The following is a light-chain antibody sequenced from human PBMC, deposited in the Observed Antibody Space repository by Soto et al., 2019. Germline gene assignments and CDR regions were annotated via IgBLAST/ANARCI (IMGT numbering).Light chain of an antibody. CDR1: QTIHNF. J-gene: IGKJ2*01. CDR3: QESFSPLYT. Sequence: GDRVTITCRASQTIHNFLNWYQQTPGKAPKLLIYAASNLRGGVPSRFSGGGSGTDFTLTINSLQPEDFATYYCQESFSPLYTFGRGTMLDI. CDR2: AAS. V-gene: IGKV1-39*01.